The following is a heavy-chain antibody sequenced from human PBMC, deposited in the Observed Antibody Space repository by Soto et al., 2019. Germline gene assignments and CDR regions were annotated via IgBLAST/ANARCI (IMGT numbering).Heavy chain of an antibody. CDR1: GGSISSGGYN. J-gene: IGHJ4*02. CDR2: IHHSGNF. Sequence: QVKLQESGPGLVKPSQTLTLTCTVSGGSISSGGYNWNWIRQLPGTGLEWIANIHHSGNFFYNPSLKRRVTISIDLSKNLFSLKLTSVTAADSAVYSCARGVTLGQFFDLWGQGTLVSVSS. CDR3: ARGVTLGQFFDL. V-gene: IGHV4-31*03.